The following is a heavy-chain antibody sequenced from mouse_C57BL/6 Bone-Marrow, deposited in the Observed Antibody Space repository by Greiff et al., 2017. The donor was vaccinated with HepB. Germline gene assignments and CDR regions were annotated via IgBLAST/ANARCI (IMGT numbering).Heavy chain of an antibody. Sequence: VQLKQSGAELVRPGASVKLSCTASGFNIKDDYMHWVKQRPEQGLEWIGWIDPENGDTEYASKFKGKATLTADTSSNTAYLQLSSLTSEDTAVYYSTSYYYGSSYDDWGQGTTLTVSS. V-gene: IGHV14-4*01. CDR1: GFNIKDDY. CDR3: TSYYYGSSYDD. D-gene: IGHD1-1*01. J-gene: IGHJ2*01. CDR2: IDPENGDT.